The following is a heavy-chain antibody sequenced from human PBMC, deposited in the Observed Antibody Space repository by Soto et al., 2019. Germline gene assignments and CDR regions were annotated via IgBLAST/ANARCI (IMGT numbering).Heavy chain of an antibody. Sequence: EVQLLESGGGLVQPGGSLRLSCAASGFTFSSYAMSWVRQAPGKGLEWVSAISGSGGSTYYADSVKGRFTISRDNSKNTLYLQMNSLRAEDTAVYYCAKDRRSGGSHNWFDPWCQGTLVTVSS. J-gene: IGHJ5*02. CDR2: ISGSGGST. V-gene: IGHV3-23*01. CDR1: GFTFSSYA. CDR3: AKDRRSGGSHNWFDP. D-gene: IGHD2-15*01.